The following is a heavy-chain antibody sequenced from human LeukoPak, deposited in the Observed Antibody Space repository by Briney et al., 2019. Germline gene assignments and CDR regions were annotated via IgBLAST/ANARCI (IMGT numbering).Heavy chain of an antibody. CDR2: RRHSGDS. CDR3: ARERPYYYDSSGYQSRRPYYYYGMDV. Sequence: PSETLSLTCTVSGDSVSSGSYSWTWIRQPPGKGLEWIGYRRHSGDSNYNPSLKSRVTMSVDTSKNQFSLKLSSVTAADTAVYYCARERPYYYDSSGYQSRRPYYYYGMDVWGQGTTVTVSS. D-gene: IGHD3-22*01. CDR1: GDSVSSGSYS. J-gene: IGHJ6*02. V-gene: IGHV4-61*01.